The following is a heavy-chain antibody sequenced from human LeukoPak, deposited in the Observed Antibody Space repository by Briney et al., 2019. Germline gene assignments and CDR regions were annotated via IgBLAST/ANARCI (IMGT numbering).Heavy chain of an antibody. D-gene: IGHD4-23*01. CDR1: GFTFHNYA. Sequence: GGSLRLSCAASGFTFHNYALHWVRQAPGKGLEWVAVVSYDGSYKDYADSVKGRFTISRDNSRNTLYLQMNNLRPQDTAVYYCARGARKGDDYGGFFDYWGQGTLVTVSS. V-gene: IGHV3-30*04. J-gene: IGHJ4*02. CDR3: ARGARKGDDYGGFFDY. CDR2: VSYDGSYK.